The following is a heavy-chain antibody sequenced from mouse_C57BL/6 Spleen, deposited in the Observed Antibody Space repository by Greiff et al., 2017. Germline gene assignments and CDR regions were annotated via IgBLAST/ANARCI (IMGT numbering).Heavy chain of an antibody. CDR3: ARDGYYKVYFDY. V-gene: IGHV5-4*01. CDR1: GFTFSSYA. J-gene: IGHJ2*01. D-gene: IGHD2-3*01. CDR2: ISDGGSYT. Sequence: EVQGVESGGGLVKPGGSLKLSCAASGFTFSSYAMSWVRQTPEKRLEWVATISDGGSYTYYPDNVKGRFTISRDNAKNNLYLQMSHLKSEDTAMYYCARDGYYKVYFDYGGPDTTLTDSS.